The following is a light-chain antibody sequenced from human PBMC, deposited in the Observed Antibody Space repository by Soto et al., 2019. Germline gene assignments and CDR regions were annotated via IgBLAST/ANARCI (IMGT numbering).Light chain of an antibody. Sequence: DVQMTQSPSSLSASVGDSLTLTCRASQTVTSYLNWYQQKPGKAPKLLIYAASTMQSGVPSRFSGSGSGTDFTLTISCLQSEDFATYYCQQYYSYPFTFGQGTRLEIK. CDR2: AAS. CDR3: QQYYSYPFT. CDR1: QTVTSY. V-gene: IGKV1-39*01. J-gene: IGKJ5*01.